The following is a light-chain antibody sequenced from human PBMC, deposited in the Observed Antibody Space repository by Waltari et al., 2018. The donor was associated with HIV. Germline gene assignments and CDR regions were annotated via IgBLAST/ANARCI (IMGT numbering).Light chain of an antibody. CDR3: QSYDSSLSRGV. CDR1: SSNIGAGYA. J-gene: IGLJ3*02. V-gene: IGLV1-40*01. Sequence: QSVLTQPPSVSGAPGPRVTISCTGSSSNIGAGYAVHWYQQLPGTAPKLLIYGNSNRPSGVPDRFSGSKSGTSASLAITGLQAEDEADYYCQSYDSSLSRGVFGGGTKLTVL. CDR2: GNS.